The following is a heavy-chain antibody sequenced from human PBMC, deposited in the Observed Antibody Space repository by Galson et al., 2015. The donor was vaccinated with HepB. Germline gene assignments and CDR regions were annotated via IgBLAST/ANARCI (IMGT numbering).Heavy chain of an antibody. V-gene: IGHV1-8*01. D-gene: IGHD1-1*01. CDR2: TNPNSGNT. J-gene: IGHJ6*03. CDR3: ALEGRERNYMDV. CDR1: GYTFTSYD. Sequence: SVKVSCKASGYTFTSYDINWVRQATGQGLEWMGWTNPNSGNTGYGQKFQGRVTMTRDTSISTAYMELSRLRSDDTAVYYCALEGRERNYMDVWGKGTTVTVSS.